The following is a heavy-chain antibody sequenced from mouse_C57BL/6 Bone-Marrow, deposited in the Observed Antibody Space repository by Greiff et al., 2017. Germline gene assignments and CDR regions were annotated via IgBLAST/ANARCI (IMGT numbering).Heavy chain of an antibody. Sequence: VQLQQSGPGLVQPSQSLSITCTVSGFSLTSYGVHWVRQSPGKGLEWLGVIWRGGSTDYNAAFMSRLSITKDNSKSQVFFKMNSLQADDTAIYYCAKKGDYGSSSPRYFDVWGTGTTVTVSS. CDR2: IWRGGST. V-gene: IGHV2-5*01. CDR1: GFSLTSYG. J-gene: IGHJ1*03. D-gene: IGHD1-1*01. CDR3: AKKGDYGSSSPRYFDV.